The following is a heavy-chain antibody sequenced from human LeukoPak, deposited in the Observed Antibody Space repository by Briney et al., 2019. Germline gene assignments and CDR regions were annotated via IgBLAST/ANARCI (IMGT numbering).Heavy chain of an antibody. J-gene: IGHJ4*02. Sequence: GGSLRLSCAASGFTFSSYAMSWVRQAPGKGLERVSAISGSGGSTYYADSVKGRFTISRDNSKNTLYLQMNSLRAEDTAVYYCAIPGAGHWGMTTVGGPFDYWGQGTLATVSS. V-gene: IGHV3-23*01. D-gene: IGHD4-23*01. CDR2: ISGSGGST. CDR1: GFTFSSYA. CDR3: AIPGAGHWGMTTVGGPFDY.